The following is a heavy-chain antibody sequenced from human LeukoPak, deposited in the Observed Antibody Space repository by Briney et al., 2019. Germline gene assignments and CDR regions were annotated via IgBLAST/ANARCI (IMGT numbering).Heavy chain of an antibody. CDR2: INPKSGGT. CDR3: AREREGLYDILTGYFAY. J-gene: IGHJ4*02. D-gene: IGHD3-9*01. Sequence: ASVKVSCKASGYIFTGHLIHWVRQAPGQRLEWMGWINPKSGGTTYAQKFQGRVTMTRDTSTSTVYMDLSSLRSDDTAVYFCAREREGLYDILTGYFAYWGQGTLVTVSS. V-gene: IGHV1-2*02. CDR1: GYIFTGHL.